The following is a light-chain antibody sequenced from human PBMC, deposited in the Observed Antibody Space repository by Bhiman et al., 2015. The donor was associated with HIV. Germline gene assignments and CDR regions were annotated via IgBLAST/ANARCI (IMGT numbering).Light chain of an antibody. CDR2: RNH. Sequence: QSVLTQPPSASGTPGQTVNISCSGGSSNIGDNYVYWYQQLPGTTPKLLIYRNHQRPSGVPDRFSGSKSGTSASLAITGLQAEDEGDYYCQSYDSSLSGRVFGGGTKLTVL. V-gene: IGLV1-47*01. J-gene: IGLJ3*02. CDR3: QSYDSSLSGRV. CDR1: SSNIGDNY.